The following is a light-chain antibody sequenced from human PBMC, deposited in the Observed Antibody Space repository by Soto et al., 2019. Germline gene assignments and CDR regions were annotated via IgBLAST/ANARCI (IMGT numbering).Light chain of an antibody. CDR1: SSDVGGYDY. J-gene: IGLJ1*01. V-gene: IGLV2-8*01. CDR2: EVT. CDR3: ASYAGGNNFYV. Sequence: QSALTQPPSASGSPGQTVTISCTGTSSDVGGYDYVSWYQQHPGEAPKLIIYEVTKRPSGVPDRFSGSKSGNTASLTVSGLQAEDEADYHSASYAGGNNFYVFGTGTKLTVL.